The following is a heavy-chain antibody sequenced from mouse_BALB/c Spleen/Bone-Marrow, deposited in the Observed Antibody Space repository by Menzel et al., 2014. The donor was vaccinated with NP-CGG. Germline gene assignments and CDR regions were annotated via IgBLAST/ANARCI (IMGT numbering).Heavy chain of an antibody. D-gene: IGHD3-2*01. V-gene: IGHV14-3*02. J-gene: IGHJ2*01. CDR2: IDPANGNT. CDR3: ATDSSGYLDY. CDR1: GFNIKDTY. Sequence: EVQLQQSGAELVNPGASVKLSCTASGFNIKDTYIHWVKQRPVQGLEWIGRIDPANGNTKYDPKFQGKATITADTSSNTAYLQLSSLTSEDTAVYYCATDSSGYLDYWGQGTTLTVSS.